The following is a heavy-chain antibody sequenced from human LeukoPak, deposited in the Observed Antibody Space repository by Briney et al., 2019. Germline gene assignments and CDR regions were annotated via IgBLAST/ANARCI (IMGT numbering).Heavy chain of an antibody. CDR3: ARDLSTGTPLYYYYYMDV. CDR1: GGSTSSYY. Sequence: SETLSLTCTVSGGSTSSYYWSWIRQPAGKGLEWIGRIYTSGSTNYNPSLKSRVTMSVDTSKNQFSLKLSSVTAADTAVYYCARDLSTGTPLYYYYYMDVWGKGTTVTVSS. CDR2: IYTSGST. J-gene: IGHJ6*03. D-gene: IGHD1-1*01. V-gene: IGHV4-4*07.